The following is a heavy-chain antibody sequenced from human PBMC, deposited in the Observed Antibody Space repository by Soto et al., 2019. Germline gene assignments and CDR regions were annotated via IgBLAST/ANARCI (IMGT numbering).Heavy chain of an antibody. CDR2: IYYSGRT. CDR3: AREVKYYFYY. J-gene: IGHJ4*02. Sequence: QVQLQESGPGLVKPSETLSLTCTVSGGSISSYYWSWIRQPPGKGLEWIGYIYYSGRTNYNPSLKGRVPISVDTSKNQFSLTLSSVTAADTAVYSCAREVKYYFYYSGQGTLVTVSS. V-gene: IGHV4-59*13. CDR1: GGSISSYY.